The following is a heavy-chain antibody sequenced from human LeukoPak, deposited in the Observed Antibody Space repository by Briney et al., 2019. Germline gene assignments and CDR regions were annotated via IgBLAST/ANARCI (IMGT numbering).Heavy chain of an antibody. Sequence: GESLKISCKGSGYSFTSYWIGWVRQMPGKGLEWMGIIYPGDSDTRYSPSFQGQVTISADKSISTAYLQWSSLKASDTAMYYCARLGHQYYYDSSGDRSWFNPWGQGTLVTVSS. D-gene: IGHD3-22*01. J-gene: IGHJ5*02. CDR3: ARLGHQYYYDSSGDRSWFNP. CDR1: GYSFTSYW. V-gene: IGHV5-51*01. CDR2: IYPGDSDT.